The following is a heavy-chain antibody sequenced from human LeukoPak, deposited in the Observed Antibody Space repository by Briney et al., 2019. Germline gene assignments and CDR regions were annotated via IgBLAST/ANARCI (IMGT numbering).Heavy chain of an antibody. J-gene: IGHJ4*02. CDR2: MSGSGGHT. CDR3: AKGRYNYGQYYFDY. D-gene: IGHD5-18*01. V-gene: IGHV3-23*01. CDR1: GFSFSSYI. Sequence: PGGSLRLSCVGSGFSFSSYIVSWVRQAPGKGLEWVSCMSGSGGHTYYADSVKGRFTISRDNDRNTVYLQTNSLRVEDTAVYYCAKGRYNYGQYYFDYWGQGTLVTVSS.